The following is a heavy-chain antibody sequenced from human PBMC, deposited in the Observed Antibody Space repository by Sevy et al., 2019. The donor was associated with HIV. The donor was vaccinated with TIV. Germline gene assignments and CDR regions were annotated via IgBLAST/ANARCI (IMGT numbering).Heavy chain of an antibody. D-gene: IGHD2-8*02. CDR3: TTDPIILLLVTDGVAV. CDR2: IQSTTDGGTI. CDR1: GFTFSNAW. J-gene: IGHJ6*02. V-gene: IGHV3-15*01. Sequence: GESLKISCVASGFTFSNAWMNWVRQAPGKGLEWVGRIQSTTDGGTIDYAAPVKGRFTNSRDDSKNTLYLQMNSLKTEDTAVYYCTTDPIILLLVTDGVAVWGQGTTVTVSS.